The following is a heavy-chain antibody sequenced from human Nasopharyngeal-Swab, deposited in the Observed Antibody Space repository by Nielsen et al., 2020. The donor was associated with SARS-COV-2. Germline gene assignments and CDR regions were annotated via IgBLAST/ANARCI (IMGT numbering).Heavy chain of an antibody. J-gene: IGHJ4*02. Sequence: GAYLKISCAASGFTFSSYAMSWVRQAPGKGLEWVSAISGSGGSTYYADSVKGRFTISRDNSKNTLYLQMNSLRAEDTADSYCAKLAEVGTFFDYWGQGTLVTVSS. V-gene: IGHV3-23*01. CDR2: ISGSGGST. D-gene: IGHD1-26*01. CDR1: GFTFSSYA. CDR3: AKLAEVGTFFDY.